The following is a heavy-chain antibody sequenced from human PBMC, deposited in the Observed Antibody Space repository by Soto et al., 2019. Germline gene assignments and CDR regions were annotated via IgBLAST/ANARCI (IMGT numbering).Heavy chain of an antibody. CDR2: IYFGGTT. J-gene: IGHJ4*02. D-gene: IGHD1-1*01. Sequence: QLHLQESGPGLVKPSGTLSLTCSVSGGSVSIPNYYWAWVRQSPGKGLELIASIYFGGTTYYNPSLKSRVSIFIDTSTNQFSLNLTSVTAADSSIYFCARHGRVQLRPFDYWGQGIQVAVSS. CDR3: ARHGRVQLRPFDY. V-gene: IGHV4-39*01. CDR1: GGSVSIPNYY.